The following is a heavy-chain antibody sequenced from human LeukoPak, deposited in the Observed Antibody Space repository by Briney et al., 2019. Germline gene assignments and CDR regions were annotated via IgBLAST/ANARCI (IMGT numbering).Heavy chain of an antibody. D-gene: IGHD2-21*02. CDR3: ARENSLVVLTALLDY. Sequence: PGGSLRLSCAASGFTFSSYAMSWVRQAPGKGLEWVANIKQDGSERNYVDSVKGRFTISRDNAKNSLYLQMNSLRAEDAAVYYCARENSLVVLTALLDYWGQGTLVTVSS. J-gene: IGHJ4*02. CDR1: GFTFSSYA. CDR2: IKQDGSER. V-gene: IGHV3-7*01.